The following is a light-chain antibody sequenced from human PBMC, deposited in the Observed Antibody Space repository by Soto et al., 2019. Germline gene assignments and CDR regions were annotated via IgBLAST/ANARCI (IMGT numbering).Light chain of an antibody. J-gene: IGKJ4*01. CDR3: QQAYSFPLT. Sequence: IQMTQSPSSVSTSVGDRVTITCRASQHIGSWLAWYQQKPGKAPKLLIYTASTLQSGVPSRFRGSGSGTEFTLTINSLQPEDFATYYCQQAYSFPLTFGGGTEVENK. CDR1: QHIGSW. CDR2: TAS. V-gene: IGKV1D-12*01.